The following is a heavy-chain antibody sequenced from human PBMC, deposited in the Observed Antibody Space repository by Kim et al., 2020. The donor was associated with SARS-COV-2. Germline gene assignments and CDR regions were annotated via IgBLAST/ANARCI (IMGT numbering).Heavy chain of an antibody. Sequence: SETLSLTCAVYGGSFSGYYWSWIRQPPGKGLEWIGEINHSGSTNYNPSLKSRVTISVDTSKNQFSLKLSSVTAADTAVYYCARGITMVRGVMRGEQNNWFDPWGQGTLVTVSS. V-gene: IGHV4-34*01. CDR1: GGSFSGYY. CDR2: INHSGST. J-gene: IGHJ5*02. CDR3: ARGITMVRGVMRGEQNNWFDP. D-gene: IGHD3-10*01.